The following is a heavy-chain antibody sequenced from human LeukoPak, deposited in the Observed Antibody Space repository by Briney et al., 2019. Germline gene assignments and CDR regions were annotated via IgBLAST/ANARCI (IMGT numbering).Heavy chain of an antibody. J-gene: IGHJ4*02. V-gene: IGHV4-39*01. CDR1: GGSIGSSSYF. D-gene: IGHD5-18*01. Sequence: SETLSLTCTVSGGSIGSSSYFWGWIRRSPGKGLEWIGSIYYNGNTYYNPSLKSRLTMSIDTSKNQFSLKLSSVTAADTAVYYCARHRGYSDDYLRFFDYWGQGTLVTVSS. CDR2: IYYNGNT. CDR3: ARHRGYSDDYLRFFDY.